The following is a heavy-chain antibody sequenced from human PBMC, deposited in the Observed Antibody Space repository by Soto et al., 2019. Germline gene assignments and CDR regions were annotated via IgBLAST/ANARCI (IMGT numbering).Heavy chain of an antibody. CDR1: GGTFSSYA. CDR2: IIPIFGTA. Sequence: QVQLVQSGAEVKKPGSSVKVSCKASGGTFSSYAISWVRQAPGQGLEWMGGIIPIFGTADYAQKFQGRVTITADESTGKAYMELSSLRSEDTAVYYCASHSSLRGYCISTSCYGYYYGMDVWGQGTTVTVSS. CDR3: ASHSSLRGYCISTSCYGYYYGMDV. V-gene: IGHV1-69*12. D-gene: IGHD2-2*01. J-gene: IGHJ6*02.